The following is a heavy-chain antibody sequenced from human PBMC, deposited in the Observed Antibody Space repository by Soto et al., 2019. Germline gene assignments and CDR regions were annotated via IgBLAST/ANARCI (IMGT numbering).Heavy chain of an antibody. V-gene: IGHV4-30-2*05. Sequence: SETLSLTCTVSSGSISSGGYSWSWIRQPPGKGLEWIGYIYHSGSTYYNPSLKSRVTISVDTSKNQFSLKLSSVTAADTAVYYCARVGGFGATTIDYWGQGTLVTVSS. J-gene: IGHJ4*02. D-gene: IGHD3-10*01. CDR2: IYHSGST. CDR3: ARVGGFGATTIDY. CDR1: SGSISSGGYS.